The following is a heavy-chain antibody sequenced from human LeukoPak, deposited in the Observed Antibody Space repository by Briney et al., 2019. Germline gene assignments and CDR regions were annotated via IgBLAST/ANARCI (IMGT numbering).Heavy chain of an antibody. CDR2: ISEGGGST. D-gene: IGHD1-7*01. V-gene: IGHV3-23*01. J-gene: IGHJ4*02. Sequence: GGSLRLSCAASGFTFSSYAMSWVRQAPGRGLEWVSIISEGGGSTRYADSVKGRFTISRDNSMNTLYLQMDSLRAEDTAVYYCAKDRRGNWNYVGHFDHWGQGTLVTVSS. CDR3: AKDRRGNWNYVGHFDH. CDR1: GFTFSSYA.